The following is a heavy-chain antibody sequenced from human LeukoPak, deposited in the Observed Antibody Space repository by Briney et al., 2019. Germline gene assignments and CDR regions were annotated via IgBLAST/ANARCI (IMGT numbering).Heavy chain of an antibody. J-gene: IGHJ6*02. CDR1: GFTFTSHW. Sequence: GGSLRLSCEASGFTFTSHWMSWVRQVPGKGLEWVAKINEDGREKYYVDSVKGRFTISRDNAKNSLSLQMNSLRAEDTAVYYCARERSRDAYTTYYYYYGMDVWGHGTTVTVSS. CDR3: ARERSRDAYTTYYYYYGMDV. V-gene: IGHV3-7*03. CDR2: INEDGREK. D-gene: IGHD5-24*01.